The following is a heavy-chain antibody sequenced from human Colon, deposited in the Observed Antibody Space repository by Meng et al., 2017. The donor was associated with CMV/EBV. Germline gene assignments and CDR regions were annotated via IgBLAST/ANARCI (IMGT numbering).Heavy chain of an antibody. Sequence: ASVKVSCKASGYTFTDYYVHWVRQAPGQGLEWMGWISTYNGDTNYVQKFQGRVTMTRDTSISTAYMELTGLTFDDTAVYFCARTLRIAVAGNHFDFWGQGTLVTVSS. CDR3: ARTLRIAVAGNHFDF. V-gene: IGHV1-2*02. CDR1: GYTFTDYY. D-gene: IGHD6-19*01. J-gene: IGHJ4*02. CDR2: ISTYNGDT.